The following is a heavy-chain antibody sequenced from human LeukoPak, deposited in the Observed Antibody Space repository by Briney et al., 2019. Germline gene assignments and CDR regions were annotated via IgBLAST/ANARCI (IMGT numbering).Heavy chain of an antibody. V-gene: IGHV3-23*01. CDR1: GFTFSNSA. D-gene: IGHD3-10*01. CDR2: ISYGGQNT. CDR3: AKDPVRYIKSVGGYHFDS. J-gene: IGHJ4*02. Sequence: PGGSLRLSCAASGFTFSNSAMNWVRQAPGKGLEWVTVISYGGQNTFYADSVKGRFTISRDNLRNALILAVNSLRAEATAVYYWAKDPVRYIKSVGGYHFDSWGQGILVTVSS.